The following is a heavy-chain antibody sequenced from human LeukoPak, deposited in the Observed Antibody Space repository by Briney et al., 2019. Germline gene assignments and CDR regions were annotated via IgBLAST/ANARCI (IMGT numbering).Heavy chain of an antibody. V-gene: IGHV3-7*04. CDR3: VRAHHPGGWFDP. CDR1: GFTFSSSW. CDR2: INQDGGEI. J-gene: IGHJ5*02. D-gene: IGHD3-10*01. Sequence: QSGGSLRLSCAASGFTFSSSWMTWVRQAPGKGLEWVASINQDGGEIHYVDSVKGRSTISRDNAKNSLYLQMNSLTAEDTAVHYCVRAHHPGGWFDPWGQGTLVTVSS.